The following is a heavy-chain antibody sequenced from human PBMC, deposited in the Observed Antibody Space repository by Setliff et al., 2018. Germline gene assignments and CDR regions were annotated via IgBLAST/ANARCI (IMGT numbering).Heavy chain of an antibody. D-gene: IGHD3-3*01. V-gene: IGHV1-2*04. J-gene: IGHJ6*03. CDR2: INPNSGGT. Sequence: RASVKVSCKASGYTFTGYYMHWVRQAPGQGLEWMGWINPNSGGTNYAQKFQGWVTMTRDTSISTAYMELSRLRSDDTAVYYCARGRHPPWSGYPYYYMDVWGKGTTVTVSS. CDR1: GYTFTGYY. CDR3: ARGRHPPWSGYPYYYMDV.